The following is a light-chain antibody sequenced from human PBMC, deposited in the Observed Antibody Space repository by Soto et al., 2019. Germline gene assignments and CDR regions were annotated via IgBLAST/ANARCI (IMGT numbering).Light chain of an antibody. J-gene: IGKJ1*01. CDR1: QSVSNY. Sequence: EIVLTQSPGTLSLSPGERATLSCRASQSVSNYLAWYQRKPGQAPRLLIYGASSRATGIPDRFSGSGSGTDFTLTISRLEPEDFAVSYCHQYGGSPQTFGQGTKVDIK. CDR2: GAS. CDR3: HQYGGSPQT. V-gene: IGKV3-20*01.